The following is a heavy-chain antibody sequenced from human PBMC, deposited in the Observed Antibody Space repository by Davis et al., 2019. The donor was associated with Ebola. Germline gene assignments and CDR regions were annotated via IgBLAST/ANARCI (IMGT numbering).Heavy chain of an antibody. CDR1: GYTFTSYY. CDR2: INPNSGGT. CDR3: ARDNGGSSPHYYYYYYGMDV. D-gene: IGHD6-6*01. J-gene: IGHJ6*02. V-gene: IGHV1-2*02. Sequence: ASVKVSCKASGYTFTSYYMHWVRQAPGQGLEWMGWINPNSGGTNYAQKLQGRVTMTTDTSTSTAYMELRSLRSDDTAVYYCARDNGGSSPHYYYYYYGMDVWGQGTTVTVSS.